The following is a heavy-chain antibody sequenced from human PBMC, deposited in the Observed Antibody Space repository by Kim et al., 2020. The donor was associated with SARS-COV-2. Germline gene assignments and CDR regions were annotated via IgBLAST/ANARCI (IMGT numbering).Heavy chain of an antibody. CDR3: ATSWGGYYSVFFDH. Sequence: GGSLRLSCAASGFTFSNYAMSWVRQAPGKGLEWVSSFASGGGSTYYADSVKGRFTISRDNSKNTLYLQIDSLRAEDTAIYYCATSWGGYYSVFFDHWGQGTLVTVSS. CDR2: FASGGGST. J-gene: IGHJ4*02. V-gene: IGHV3-23*01. CDR1: GFTFSNYA. D-gene: IGHD3-22*01.